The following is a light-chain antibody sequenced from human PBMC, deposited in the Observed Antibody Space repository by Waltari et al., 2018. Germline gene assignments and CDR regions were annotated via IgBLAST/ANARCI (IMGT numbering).Light chain of an antibody. CDR3: QSYDTSLSVV. J-gene: IGLJ3*02. Sequence: QSVLTQPPSVSGAPGQRVTISCTGSGSNIGAGYDVHWYQQLPRAAPKLLIYGSSTRPLGVPDRFFGSTSGTSASLAITGLQAEDEPDYYCQSYDTSLSVVFGGGTKLTVL. CDR2: GSS. CDR1: GSNIGAGYD. V-gene: IGLV1-40*01.